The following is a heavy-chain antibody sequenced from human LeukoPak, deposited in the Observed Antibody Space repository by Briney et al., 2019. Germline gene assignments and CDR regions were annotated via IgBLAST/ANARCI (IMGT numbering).Heavy chain of an antibody. D-gene: IGHD3-10*01. CDR2: IIPILGIA. CDR3: ARGTVSGSYYNDGLGY. J-gene: IGHJ4*02. Sequence: ASVKVSCKASRGTFSSYAINWVRQAPGQGLEWMGRIIPILGIANYAQKFQGRVTITADKSTSTAYMELSSLRSEDTAVHYCARGTVSGSYYNDGLGYWGQGTLVTVSS. CDR1: RGTFSSYA. V-gene: IGHV1-69*04.